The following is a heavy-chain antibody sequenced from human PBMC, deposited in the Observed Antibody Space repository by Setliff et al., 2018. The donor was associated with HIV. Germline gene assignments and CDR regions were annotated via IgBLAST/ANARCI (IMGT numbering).Heavy chain of an antibody. V-gene: IGHV4-39*01. CDR3: ARLGYSIDLRRLDY. Sequence: ETLSLTCTVSGGFVSRSSYYWGWIRQPRGKRLEWIGTIYYNGDTQYNPSFKSRVIMSVDTSKNQFSLKLNSVTATDTALYYCARLGYSIDLRRLDYWGQGAQVTVSS. CDR2: IYYNGDT. CDR1: GGFVSRSSYY. J-gene: IGHJ4*02. D-gene: IGHD6-13*01.